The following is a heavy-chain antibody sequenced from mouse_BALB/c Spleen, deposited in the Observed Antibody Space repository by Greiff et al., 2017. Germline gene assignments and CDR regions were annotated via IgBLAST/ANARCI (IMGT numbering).Heavy chain of an antibody. V-gene: IGHV7-1*02. CDR1: GFTFSDFY. J-gene: IGHJ3*01. D-gene: IGHD2-14*01. CDR2: SRNKANDYTT. Sequence: EVQLVESGGGLVQPGGSLRLSCATSGFTFSDFYMEWVRQPPGKRLEWNAASRNKANDYTTEYSASVKGRFIVSRDTSQSILYLQMNALRAEDTAIYYCARDDRYGGFAYWGQGTLVTVSA. CDR3: ARDDRYGGFAY.